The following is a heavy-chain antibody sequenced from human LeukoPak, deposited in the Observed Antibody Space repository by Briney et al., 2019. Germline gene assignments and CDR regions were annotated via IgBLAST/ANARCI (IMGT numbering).Heavy chain of an antibody. CDR3: AREWDYYGSSGCDA. V-gene: IGHV1-8*01. Sequence: GASVKVSCKPAGYIYTSYEINWVRQATGQGLEWMGWMNPNSGNTAYAEKFQGRVTMTRNTSISTAYIELSSLRSEDTAVYDCAREWDYYGSSGCDAWGQGTLVTVSS. CDR2: MNPNSGNT. D-gene: IGHD3-10*01. J-gene: IGHJ5*02. CDR1: GYIYTSYE.